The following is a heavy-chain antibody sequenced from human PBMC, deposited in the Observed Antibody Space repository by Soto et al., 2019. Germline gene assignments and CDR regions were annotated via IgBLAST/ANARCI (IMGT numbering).Heavy chain of an antibody. CDR1: GVSIRSNY. J-gene: IGHJ5*02. V-gene: IGHV4-59*01. Sequence: SETLSLTCSVSGVSIRSNYWTWIRQSPGKGLEWIGYIYFTGTTNYNPSLKSRVSISLDTSKNQMSLKLNSMTAADSAVYYCEAGDGYYDLWSGYVDPWGHGTLVTVSS. CDR3: EAGDGYYDLWSGYVDP. D-gene: IGHD3-3*01. CDR2: IYFTGTT.